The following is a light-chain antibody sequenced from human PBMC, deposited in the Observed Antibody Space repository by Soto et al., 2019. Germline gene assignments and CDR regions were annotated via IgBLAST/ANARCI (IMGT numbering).Light chain of an antibody. CDR2: DVT. CDR1: SSDVGGYNY. V-gene: IGLV2-14*01. CDR3: SSYRRGSTYV. J-gene: IGLJ1*01. Sequence: ALTQPASVSGSPGQSITVSCTGTSSDVGGYNYVSWYQQYPGKVPRLMIYDVTNRPSGVSNRFSGSKSGNTASLTISGLQAEDEADYYCSSYRRGSTYVFGTGTKLTVL.